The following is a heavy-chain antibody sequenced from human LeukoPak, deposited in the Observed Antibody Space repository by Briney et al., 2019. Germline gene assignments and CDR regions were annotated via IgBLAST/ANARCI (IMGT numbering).Heavy chain of an antibody. J-gene: IGHJ4*02. D-gene: IGHD3-10*01. Sequence: GGSLRLSCAASGFIFSNYEMNWVRQTPGKGLEWVSYISDHGKSRNYVDSVKGRFTISRDNAKNSLYLQMNSLRAEDTAVYYCARGPGSGSPFDYWGQGTLVTVSS. CDR1: GFIFSNYE. V-gene: IGHV3-48*03. CDR3: ARGPGSGSPFDY. CDR2: ISDHGKSR.